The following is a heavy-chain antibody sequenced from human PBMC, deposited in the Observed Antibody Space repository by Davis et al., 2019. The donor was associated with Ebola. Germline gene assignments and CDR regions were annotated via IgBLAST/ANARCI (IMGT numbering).Heavy chain of an antibody. CDR2: IIPIFGTA. V-gene: IGHV1-69*13. Sequence: SVKVSCKASGYTFNSYYIHWVRQAPGQGLEWTGGIIPIFGTANYAQKFQGRVTITADESTSTAYMELSSLRSEDTAVYYCARRGRIAAAGAFDYWGQGTLVTVSS. J-gene: IGHJ4*02. D-gene: IGHD6-13*01. CDR3: ARRGRIAAAGAFDY. CDR1: GYTFNSYY.